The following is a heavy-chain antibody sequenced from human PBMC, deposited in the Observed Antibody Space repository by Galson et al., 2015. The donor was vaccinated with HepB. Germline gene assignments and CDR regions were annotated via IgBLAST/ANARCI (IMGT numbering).Heavy chain of an antibody. D-gene: IGHD2-2*01. V-gene: IGHV3-23*01. CDR1: GFTFSSYA. CDR3: AKGRDCSSTSCYLYYFDY. J-gene: IGHJ4*02. Sequence: SLRLSCAASGFTFSSYAMSWVRQAPGKGLEWVSAISGSGGSTYYADSVKGRFTISRDNSKNTLYLQMNSLRAEDTAVYYCAKGRDCSSTSCYLYYFDYWGQGTLVTVSS. CDR2: ISGSGGST.